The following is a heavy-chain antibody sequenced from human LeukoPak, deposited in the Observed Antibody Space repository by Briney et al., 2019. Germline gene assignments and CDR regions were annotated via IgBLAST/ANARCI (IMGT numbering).Heavy chain of an antibody. V-gene: IGHV5-51*01. CDR3: ARLQTYDSSRNDAFDI. Sequence: GESLKISCKGSGYSFTSFWIAWVRQMPGKGLEWMGIIYPGDSDARYSPSFQGQVTMSADKSISTAYLQWSSLKASDTAMYYCARLQTYDSSRNDAFDIWGQGTMVTVSS. D-gene: IGHD3-22*01. CDR1: GYSFTSFW. J-gene: IGHJ3*02. CDR2: IYPGDSDA.